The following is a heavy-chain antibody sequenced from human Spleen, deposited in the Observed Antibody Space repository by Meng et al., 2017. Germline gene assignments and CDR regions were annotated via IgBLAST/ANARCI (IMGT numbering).Heavy chain of an antibody. D-gene: IGHD1-26*01. Sequence: GRLVQYGSELRKPGASVMVSCQASGYHFTNYALNWLRQAPGQGLEWMGWIDTKTGHPTYAQGFTGRLVFSLDTSVSTTYLQISGLKAADTAVYYCARVGIVGAIVFDYWGQGTRVTCYS. CDR2: IDTKTGHP. J-gene: IGHJ4*02. V-gene: IGHV7-4-1*02. CDR1: GYHFTNYA. CDR3: ARVGIVGAIVFDY.